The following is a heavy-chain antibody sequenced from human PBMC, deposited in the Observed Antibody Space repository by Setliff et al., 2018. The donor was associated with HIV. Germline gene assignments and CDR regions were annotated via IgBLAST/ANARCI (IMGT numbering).Heavy chain of an antibody. D-gene: IGHD4-17*01. CDR1: GGTFSSYA. V-gene: IGHV1-69*05. J-gene: IGHJ4*02. CDR2: IIPISGTA. CDR3: ATVYGDSALFDY. Sequence: ASVKVSCKASGGTFSSYAISWVRQAPGQGLEWMGGIIPISGTANYAQKFQGRVTITTDESTSTAYMELSSLRSEDTAVYYCATVYGDSALFDYWGQGTLVTVSS.